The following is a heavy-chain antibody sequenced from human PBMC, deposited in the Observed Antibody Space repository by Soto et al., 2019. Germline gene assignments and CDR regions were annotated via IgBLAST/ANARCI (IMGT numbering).Heavy chain of an antibody. V-gene: IGHV3-30-3*02. CDR2: TSNDGSKK. Sequence: LRLSCAASGFTFSIYALHWVRQAPGKGLEWVAVTSNDGSKKYYAAPVKGRFTISRDDSKNMVDLQMSSLKTEDTAIYYCTTYSGAAFEYWGQGALVTVSS. CDR1: GFTFSIYA. CDR3: TTYSGAAFEY. J-gene: IGHJ4*02. D-gene: IGHD1-26*01.